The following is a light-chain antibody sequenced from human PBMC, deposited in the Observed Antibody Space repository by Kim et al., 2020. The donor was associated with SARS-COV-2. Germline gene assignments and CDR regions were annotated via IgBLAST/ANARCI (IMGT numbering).Light chain of an antibody. Sequence: QSALTQPASVSESPGQSITISCTGTSSDVGGYNYVSWQQQHTDKAPKLMIYDVSNQPSVVSNRFSASKSVNTSSLTISGLQAKDASDYYSTSYTSISRRVFGGGPKLT. CDR2: DVS. CDR3: TSYTSISRRV. V-gene: IGLV2-14*03. J-gene: IGLJ3*02. CDR1: SSDVGGYNY.